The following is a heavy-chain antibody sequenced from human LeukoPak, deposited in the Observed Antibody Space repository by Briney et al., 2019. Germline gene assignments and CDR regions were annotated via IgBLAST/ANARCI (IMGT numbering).Heavy chain of an antibody. V-gene: IGHV3-9*01. CDR1: GFTFDDYA. CDR3: ARRYGSGSDHWFDP. D-gene: IGHD3-10*01. CDR2: ISWNSGSI. J-gene: IGHJ5*02. Sequence: TGRPLRLSCAASGFTFDDYAMHWVRQAPGKGLEWVSGISWNSGSIGYADSVKGRFTISRDNAKNSLYLQMNSLRAEDTAVYYCARRYGSGSDHWFDPWGQGTLVTVSS.